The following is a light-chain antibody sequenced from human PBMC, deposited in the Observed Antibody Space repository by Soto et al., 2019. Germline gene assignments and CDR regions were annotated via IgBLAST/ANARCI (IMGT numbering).Light chain of an antibody. Sequence: DIQMTQSPSALSASVGDRVTLTCGASQNIGTSLAWYQQKPGRAPKVLIYDVSTLERGVPSRFSGSQFGSEFTLTISGLQPDDFATYYCQQYTSNWTFGHGTKVDIK. CDR1: QNIGTS. CDR3: QQYTSNWT. V-gene: IGKV1-5*01. J-gene: IGKJ1*01. CDR2: DVS.